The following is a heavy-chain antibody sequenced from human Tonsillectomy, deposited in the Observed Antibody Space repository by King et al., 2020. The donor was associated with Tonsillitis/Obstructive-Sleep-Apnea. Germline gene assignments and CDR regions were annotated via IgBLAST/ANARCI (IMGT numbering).Heavy chain of an antibody. CDR1: GGSFSGYY. CDR2: INHSGST. CDR3: ARARRRYCSSTSCGSDYFDY. Sequence: VQLQQWGAGLLKPSETLSLTCAVYGGSFSGYYWSWIRQPPGKGLEWIGEINHSGSTNYNPSLKSRLTISVDTSKNQFSLKLSSVTAADTAVYYCARARRRYCSSTSCGSDYFDYWGQGTLVTVSS. J-gene: IGHJ4*02. V-gene: IGHV4-34*01. D-gene: IGHD2-2*01.